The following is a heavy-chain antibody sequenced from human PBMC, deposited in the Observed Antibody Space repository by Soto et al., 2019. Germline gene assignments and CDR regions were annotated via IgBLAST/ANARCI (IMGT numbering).Heavy chain of an antibody. CDR2: IGAKGDAT. D-gene: IGHD2-21*02. Sequence: GGYLRLSCSASGCTFQNYVIHWVRQAPGKGLEYVSAIGAKGDATYADSVKGRFSISRDNSKNSLFLQMTNVTFEDTATYFCVKFDWHSVDCSGQG. V-gene: IGHV3-64D*06. J-gene: IGHJ4*02. CDR1: GCTFQNYV. CDR3: VKFDWHSVDC.